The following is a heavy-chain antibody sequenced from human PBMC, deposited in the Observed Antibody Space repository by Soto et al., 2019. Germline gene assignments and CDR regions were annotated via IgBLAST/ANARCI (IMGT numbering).Heavy chain of an antibody. CDR1: GGSISSGGYY. V-gene: IGHV4-31*03. CDR3: ARVPPRNLGPYYYYYMDV. CDR2: IHYSGST. J-gene: IGHJ6*03. D-gene: IGHD1-1*01. Sequence: SETLSLTCTVSGGSISSGGYYWSRIRQHPGKGLEWIGYIHYSGSTYYNPSLKSRVTISVDTSKNQFSLKLSSVTAADTAVYYCARVPPRNLGPYYYYYMDVWGKGTTVTVSS.